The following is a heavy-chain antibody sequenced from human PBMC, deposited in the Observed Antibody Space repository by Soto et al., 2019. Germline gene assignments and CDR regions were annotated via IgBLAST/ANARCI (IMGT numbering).Heavy chain of an antibody. J-gene: IGHJ4*02. CDR2: IYDSGST. Sequence: QVQLQESGPGLVEPSQTLSLTCTVSGGSISSGDYYWSWIRQPPGKGLEWVGHIYDSGSTYSNPSLRSRVTISADPSKNQFSLTLSSVTAADTAVYYCARGPSADKVDYWGQGTLVTVSS. D-gene: IGHD3-3*01. V-gene: IGHV4-30-4*01. CDR3: ARGPSADKVDY. CDR1: GGSISSGDYY.